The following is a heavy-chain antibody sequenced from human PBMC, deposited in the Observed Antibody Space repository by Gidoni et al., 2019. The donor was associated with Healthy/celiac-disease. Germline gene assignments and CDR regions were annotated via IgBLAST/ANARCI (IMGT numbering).Heavy chain of an antibody. CDR2: ISYDGSNK. CDR1: GFTFSSYG. CDR3: AKDRINDFWSGMNY. J-gene: IGHJ4*02. V-gene: IGHV3-30*18. Sequence: QVQLVESGGGVVQPGRSLRLSCAASGFTFSSYGMHWVRQAPGKGLEWVAVISYDGSNKYYADSVKGRFTISRDNSKNTLYLQMNSLRAEDTAVYYCAKDRINDFWSGMNYWGQGTLVTVSS. D-gene: IGHD3-3*01.